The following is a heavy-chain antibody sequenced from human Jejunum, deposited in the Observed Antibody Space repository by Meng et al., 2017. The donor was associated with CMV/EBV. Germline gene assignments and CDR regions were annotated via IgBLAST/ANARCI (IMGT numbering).Heavy chain of an antibody. Sequence: TFMMYGGGWVRQMPGKGLEWMGIIYPGDSDTRYSPSFQGQVTISVDRSTTTAYLQWNSLKASDTAMYYCARHPSALPNPLHTDLWGQGTLVTVSS. CDR1: TFMMYG. J-gene: IGHJ5*02. CDR3: ARHPSALPNPLHTDL. CDR2: IYPGDSDT. D-gene: IGHD1-14*01. V-gene: IGHV5-51*01.